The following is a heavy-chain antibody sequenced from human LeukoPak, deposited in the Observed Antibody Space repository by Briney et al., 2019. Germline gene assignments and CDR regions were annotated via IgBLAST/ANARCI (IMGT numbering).Heavy chain of an antibody. CDR2: MNPNSGNT. V-gene: IGHV1-8*01. D-gene: IGHD3-10*01. CDR1: GYTFTSYD. Sequence: ASVKVSCKASGYTFTSYDINWVRQATGQGLEWMGWMNPNSGNTGYAQKFQGRVTMTRNTSISTAYMELSSLRSEDTAVYYCAREDRGVLIVDYWGQGTLVTVYS. CDR3: AREDRGVLIVDY. J-gene: IGHJ4*02.